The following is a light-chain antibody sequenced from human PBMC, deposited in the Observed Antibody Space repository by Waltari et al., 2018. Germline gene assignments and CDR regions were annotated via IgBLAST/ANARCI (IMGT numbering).Light chain of an antibody. CDR2: VVS. Sequence: QSASPPPAFVSGPPGQPIPSSCTGNRSSVGGSYYVRWYQKHPGKAPKLMIYVVSKRPSGVSDRFSGSKSGNMASLTISGLQAEDEADYYCSSYTSINTCVFGTGTKVTVL. CDR1: RSSVGGSYY. J-gene: IGLJ1*01. CDR3: SSYTSINTCV. V-gene: IGLV2-14*01.